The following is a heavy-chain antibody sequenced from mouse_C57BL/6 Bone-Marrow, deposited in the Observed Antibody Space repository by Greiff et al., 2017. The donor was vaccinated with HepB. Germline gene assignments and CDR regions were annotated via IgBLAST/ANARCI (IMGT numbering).Heavy chain of an antibody. CDR2: IYPGSGST. D-gene: IGHD1-1*01. CDR3: ARSGYYGSSFYWYFDV. V-gene: IGHV1-55*01. J-gene: IGHJ1*03. Sequence: VQLQQPGAELVKPGASVKMSCKASGYTFTSYWITWVKQRPGQGLEWIGDIYPGSGSTNYNEKFKSKATLTVDPSSSTAYMQLSSLTSEDSAVYYCARSGYYGSSFYWYFDVWGTGTTVTVSS. CDR1: GYTFTSYW.